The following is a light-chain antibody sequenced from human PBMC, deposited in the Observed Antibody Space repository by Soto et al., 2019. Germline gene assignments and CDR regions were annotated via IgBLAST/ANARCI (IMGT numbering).Light chain of an antibody. J-gene: IGKJ1*01. V-gene: IGKV1-39*01. Sequence: DIQMTRSPSSLSASVGDSVTITCRARRSITTSLNWYQQRPGKAPKILIYGASNLHSGVPSRFSGSGSGTDFTLTISSLQPEDFATYYCHQSYSTSGTFGQGTKVDIK. CDR3: HQSYSTSGT. CDR2: GAS. CDR1: RSITTS.